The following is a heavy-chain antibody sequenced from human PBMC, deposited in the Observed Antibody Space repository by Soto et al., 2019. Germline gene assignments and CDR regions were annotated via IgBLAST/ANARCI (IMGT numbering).Heavy chain of an antibody. Sequence: QVQLVQSGAEVKKPGASVKVSCKASGYTFTRSGISWVRQAPGQGLEWIGWISTYNGDTNYAQTFQGRVTMTTDTSTSTVYMELRSLRSDDTAVYYCAREGVAPYYYYGMDVWGQGPPVTVSS. J-gene: IGHJ6*02. CDR1: GYTFTRSG. V-gene: IGHV1-18*01. CDR2: ISTYNGDT. D-gene: IGHD5-12*01. CDR3: AREGVAPYYYYGMDV.